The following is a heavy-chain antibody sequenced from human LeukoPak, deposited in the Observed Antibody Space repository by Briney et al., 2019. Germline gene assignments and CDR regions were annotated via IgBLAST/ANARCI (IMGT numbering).Heavy chain of an antibody. Sequence: GGSLRLSCAASGFTFSSYAMSWVRQAPGKGLEWVSAISGSGGSTYYADSVKGRFTISRDNSKSTLSLQMNSLRAEDTAVYYCAKDAEIWPDAFDIWGQGTMVTVSS. CDR1: GFTFSSYA. J-gene: IGHJ3*02. CDR2: ISGSGGST. CDR3: AKDAEIWPDAFDI. V-gene: IGHV3-23*01. D-gene: IGHD2/OR15-2a*01.